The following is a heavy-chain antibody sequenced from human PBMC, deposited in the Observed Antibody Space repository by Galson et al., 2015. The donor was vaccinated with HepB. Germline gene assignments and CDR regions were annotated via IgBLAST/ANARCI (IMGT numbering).Heavy chain of an antibody. J-gene: IGHJ5*02. CDR3: ARASSGYSSLNWFDP. CDR2: IIPILGIA. D-gene: IGHD6-19*01. CDR1: GGTFSSYA. V-gene: IGHV1-69*04. Sequence: SVKVSCKASGGTFSSYAISWVRQAPGQGLEWMGRIIPILGIANYAQKFRGRVTITADKSTSTAYMELSSLRSEDTAVYYCARASSGYSSLNWFDPWGQGTLVTVSS.